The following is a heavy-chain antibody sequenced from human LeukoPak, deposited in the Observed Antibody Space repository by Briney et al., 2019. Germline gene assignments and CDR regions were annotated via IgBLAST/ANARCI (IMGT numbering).Heavy chain of an antibody. J-gene: IGHJ5*02. CDR1: GFTFSSYA. Sequence: GGSLRLSCAASGFTFSSYAMSWVRQAPGKGLEWVSAIRGSGGSTYYADSVKGRFTSSRDNSKNTLYLQMNSLRAEDTAVYYCAKVGNYYDSSGYYRASWFDPWGQGTLVTVSS. CDR2: IRGSGGST. CDR3: AKVGNYYDSSGYYRASWFDP. V-gene: IGHV3-23*01. D-gene: IGHD3-22*01.